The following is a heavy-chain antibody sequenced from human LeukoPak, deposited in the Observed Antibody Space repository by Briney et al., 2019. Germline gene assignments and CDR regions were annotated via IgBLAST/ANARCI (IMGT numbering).Heavy chain of an antibody. J-gene: IGHJ6*03. D-gene: IGHD2-15*01. V-gene: IGHV1-69*05. CDR3: AREGYCSGGSCYSVRYYMDV. CDR1: GGTFSSYA. CDR2: IIPIFGTA. Sequence: SVKVSCKASGGTFSSYAISWVRQAPGQGLEWMGGIIPIFGTANYAQKFQGRVTITMDESTSTAYMELSSLRSEDTAVYYCAREGYCSGGSCYSVRYYMDVWGKGTTVTVSS.